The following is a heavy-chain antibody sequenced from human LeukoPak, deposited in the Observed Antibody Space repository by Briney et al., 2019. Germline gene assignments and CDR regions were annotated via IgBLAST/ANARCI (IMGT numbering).Heavy chain of an antibody. J-gene: IGHJ6*03. V-gene: IGHV4-38-2*01. CDR3: ARPGAARGYYYMDV. CDR2: IYHSGST. CDR1: GYSISSGYY. D-gene: IGHD6-6*01. Sequence: SETLSLTCAVSGYSISSGYYWGWIRQPPGKGLEWIGSIYHSGSTYYNPSLKSRVTISVDTSKNQFSLKLSSVIPADTAVYYCARPGAARGYYYMDVWGKGTTVTVSS.